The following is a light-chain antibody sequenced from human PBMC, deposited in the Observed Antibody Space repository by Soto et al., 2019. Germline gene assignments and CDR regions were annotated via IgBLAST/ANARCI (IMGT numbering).Light chain of an antibody. CDR2: DVS. J-gene: IGLJ1*01. CDR3: CSYAGSYTFYV. CDR1: SSDVGGYNY. Sequence: QSALTQPRSVSGSPGQSVTISCIGTSSDVGGYNYVSWYQQHPGKAPKLMIYDVSKWPSGVPDRFSGSKSGNTASLTISGLQAEDEADYYCCSYAGSYTFYVFGTGTKLTVL. V-gene: IGLV2-11*01.